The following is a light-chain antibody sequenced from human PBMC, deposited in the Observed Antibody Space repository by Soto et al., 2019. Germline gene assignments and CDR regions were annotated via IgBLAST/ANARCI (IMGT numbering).Light chain of an antibody. CDR3: YSYAGEYVYV. CDR2: EGT. Sequence: QSVMRELASVSASSGQSITIPGTGTSGYVGSYNRVCWFQQHPGKVPKLIIYEGTKRPSGFSDRFSGSKSGNTASLTISGLQAEAEADYYCYSYAGEYVYVFGTGTKVTV. V-gene: IGLV2-23*01. CDR1: SGYVGSYNR. J-gene: IGLJ1*01.